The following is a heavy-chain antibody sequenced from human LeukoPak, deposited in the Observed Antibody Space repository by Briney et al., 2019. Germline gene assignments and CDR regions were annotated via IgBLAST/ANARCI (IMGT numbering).Heavy chain of an antibody. CDR3: ARRSTKGYAY. CDR1: CGSFSSYY. V-gene: IGHV4-34*01. CDR2: INHSGST. Sequence: SETLSLTCAVYCGSFSSYYWSWIRQPPGKGLEWIGEINHSGSTNYNPSLKSRVTISVDTSKNQFSLKLSSVTAADTAVYYYARRSTKGYAYWGQGTLVTVSS. D-gene: IGHD3-16*01. J-gene: IGHJ4*02.